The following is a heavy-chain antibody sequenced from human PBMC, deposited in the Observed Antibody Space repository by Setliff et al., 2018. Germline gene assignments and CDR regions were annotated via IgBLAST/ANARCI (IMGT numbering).Heavy chain of an antibody. V-gene: IGHV1-8*02. J-gene: IGHJ4*02. D-gene: IGHD3-22*01. CDR3: ARGRAFYYDSSGYFDY. CDR1: GYTFITYD. Sequence: GASVKVSCKASGYTFITYDINWVRQASGQGLEWMGWMNPNSGNTGYAQKFQGRVAMTRNTSISTAYMELSSLRSEDTAVYYCARGRAFYYDSSGYFDYWGQGTLVTVSS. CDR2: MNPNSGNT.